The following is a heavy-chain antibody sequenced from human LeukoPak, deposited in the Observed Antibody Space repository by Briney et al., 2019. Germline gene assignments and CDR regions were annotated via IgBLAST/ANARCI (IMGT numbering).Heavy chain of an antibody. J-gene: IGHJ4*02. Sequence: PSETLSLTCTVSGDSISNYYWTWIRQPPGKGLEWIGYTYYSGSTKYNPSLKSRATISVDTSKKKFSLKLNSVTAADTPVYYCARAVACSSTSCYLDSWGQGTLVTVSS. V-gene: IGHV4-59*01. CDR2: TYYSGST. D-gene: IGHD2-2*01. CDR3: ARAVACSSTSCYLDS. CDR1: GDSISNYY.